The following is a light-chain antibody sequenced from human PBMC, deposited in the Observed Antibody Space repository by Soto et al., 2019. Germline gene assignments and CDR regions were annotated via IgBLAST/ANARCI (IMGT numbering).Light chain of an antibody. Sequence: AIQMTQSPSSLSASVGDRVTITCRASQGIRNDLGWYQQKPGKATKFLIYGASSLQSGVPSRFSGSGSGTDFTLTINSLQPEDFATYYCLQDYNYPYTFGQGTKVDIK. CDR1: QGIRND. CDR3: LQDYNYPYT. CDR2: GAS. J-gene: IGKJ2*01. V-gene: IGKV1-6*01.